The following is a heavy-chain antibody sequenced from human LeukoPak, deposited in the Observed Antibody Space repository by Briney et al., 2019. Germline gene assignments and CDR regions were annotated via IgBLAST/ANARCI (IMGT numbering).Heavy chain of an antibody. J-gene: IGHJ4*02. D-gene: IGHD4-17*01. Sequence: SETLSLTCTVSGGSISSYNWSWIRQPPGKGLEWIGYIYYSGSTNYNPSLQSRVTISVDTSKNQFSLKLSSVTAADTAVYYCAREGIYGDYRHWGQGTLVTVSS. CDR2: IYYSGST. CDR3: AREGIYGDYRH. CDR1: GGSISSYN. V-gene: IGHV4-59*01.